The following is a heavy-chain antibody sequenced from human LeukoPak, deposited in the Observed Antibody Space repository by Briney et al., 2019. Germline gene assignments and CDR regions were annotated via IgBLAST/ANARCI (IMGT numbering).Heavy chain of an antibody. V-gene: IGHV4-59*01. CDR1: GGSISSYY. Sequence: SETLSLTCTVSGGSISSYYWSWIRQPPGKGLEWIGYIYYSGSTNYNPSLKSRVTISVDTSKNQFSLKLSSVTAADTAVYYCAREPYYDFWSGPIDYWGQGTLVTVSS. J-gene: IGHJ4*02. CDR2: IYYSGST. CDR3: AREPYYDFWSGPIDY. D-gene: IGHD3-3*01.